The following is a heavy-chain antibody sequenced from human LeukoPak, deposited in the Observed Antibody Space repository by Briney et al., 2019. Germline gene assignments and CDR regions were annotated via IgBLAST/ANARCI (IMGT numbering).Heavy chain of an antibody. J-gene: IGHJ4*02. CDR2: IFASGSTT. V-gene: IGHV3-23*05. CDR1: GFTFSGYA. CDR3: AKQLGYCSDGSCYFPY. Sequence: PGGSLRLSCAASGFTFSGYAMNWVRQAPGKGLEWVSLIFASGSTTKYADSVKGRFTISRDNSKNTLYLQMNSLRAEDTAVYYCAKQLGYCSDGSCYFPYWGQGTLVTVSS. D-gene: IGHD2-15*01.